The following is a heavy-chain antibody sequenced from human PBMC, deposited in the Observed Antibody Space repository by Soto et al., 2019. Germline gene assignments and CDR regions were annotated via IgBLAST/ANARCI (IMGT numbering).Heavy chain of an antibody. V-gene: IGHV1-8*01. J-gene: IGHJ4*02. CDR1: GLTFTSYD. Sequence: ASVKVSCKASGLTFTSYDMSWVRQAPGQGLEWMGWVNPNSGNTDYAQKFQGRVTMTRNTSISTAYMELSSLRSEDTAVYYCARGGVDTAMLGIDYWGQGTLVTVSS. CDR3: ARGGVDTAMLGIDY. CDR2: VNPNSGNT. D-gene: IGHD5-18*01.